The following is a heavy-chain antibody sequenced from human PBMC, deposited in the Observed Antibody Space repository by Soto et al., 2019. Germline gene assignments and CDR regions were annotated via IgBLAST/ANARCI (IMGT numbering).Heavy chain of an antibody. CDR3: ARDPPGLGSYSSDH. J-gene: IGHJ4*02. D-gene: IGHD3-10*01. CDR1: GFTVSSNF. CDR2: IGTTDGT. Sequence: EVQLVESGGGLVQPGGSLRLSCAASGFTVSSNFMRWFRQPPGKGLEWISVIGTTDGTYYAGSVKGRFTISTDNFKNTLYLQMNSLRAEDTAVYFCARDPPGLGSYSSDHWGQGTLVTVSS. V-gene: IGHV3-66*01.